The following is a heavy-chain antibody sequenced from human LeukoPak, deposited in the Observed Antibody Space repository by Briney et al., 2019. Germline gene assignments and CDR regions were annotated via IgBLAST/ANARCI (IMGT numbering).Heavy chain of an antibody. D-gene: IGHD3-10*02. CDR1: GFTFSSYS. J-gene: IGHJ6*02. CDR3: ARDLYYVSWYYYYGMDV. Sequence: GGSLRLSCAASGFTFSSYSMNWVRQAPGKGLGWVSSISSSSSYIYYADSVKGRFTISRDNAKNSLYLQMNSLRAEDTAVYYCARDLYYVSWYYYYGMDVWGQGTTVTVSS. CDR2: ISSSSSYI. V-gene: IGHV3-21*01.